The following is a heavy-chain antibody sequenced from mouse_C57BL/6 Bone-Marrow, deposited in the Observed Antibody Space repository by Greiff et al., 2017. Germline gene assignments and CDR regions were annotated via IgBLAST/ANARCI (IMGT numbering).Heavy chain of an antibody. CDR2: IYPNNGGN. J-gene: IGHJ2*01. D-gene: IGHD3-1*01. V-gene: IGHV1-34*01. CDR1: GYTFTDYY. CDR3: AKPGKYYFDY. Sequence: EVQLQQSGPELVKPGASVKMSCKASGYTFTDYYMPWVKQSHGKSLEWIGYIYPNNGGNGYNQKFKGQATLTVDKSSSTAYMELRSLTAEASAVYYCAKPGKYYFDYWGQGTTLTVSS.